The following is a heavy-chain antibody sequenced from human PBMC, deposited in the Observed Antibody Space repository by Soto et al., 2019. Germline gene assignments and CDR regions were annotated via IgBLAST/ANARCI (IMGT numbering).Heavy chain of an antibody. CDR1: GYTLTELS. CDR3: ATVVYCSSTSCYRLNWFDP. CDR2: FDPEDGET. J-gene: IGHJ5*02. Sequence: ASVKVSCKVSGYTLTELSMHWVRQAPGKGLEWMGGFDPEDGETIYAQKFQGRVTMTEDTSTDTAYMELSSLRSEDTAVYYCATVVYCSSTSCYRLNWFDPWGQGTLVTVSS. V-gene: IGHV1-24*01. D-gene: IGHD2-2*02.